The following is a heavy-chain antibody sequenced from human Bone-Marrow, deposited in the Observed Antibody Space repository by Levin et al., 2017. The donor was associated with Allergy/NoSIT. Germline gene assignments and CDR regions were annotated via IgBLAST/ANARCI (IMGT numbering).Heavy chain of an antibody. J-gene: IGHJ4*02. CDR3: ATGGTWFEGFYFDN. CDR2: ILYGGGT. CDR1: GNFLSSKY. D-gene: IGHD3-10*01. V-gene: IGHV4-59*01. Sequence: KPSETLSLTCTVSGNFLSSKYWTWIRQSPGKGLEWIGYILYGGGTNYNPSLKSRVTISADTSKNEFSLNVRSMTTADTAIYYCATGGTWFEGFYFDNWGQGTLITVSS.